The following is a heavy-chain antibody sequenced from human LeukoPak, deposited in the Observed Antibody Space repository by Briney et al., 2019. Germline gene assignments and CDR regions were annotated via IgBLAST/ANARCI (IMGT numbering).Heavy chain of an antibody. V-gene: IGHV3-66*01. CDR3: ARDSDYDAFDI. J-gene: IGHJ3*02. CDR1: GFTVSSNY. CDR2: IYSGGST. D-gene: IGHD4-17*01. Sequence: GGSLRLSCAASGFTVSSNYMSWVRQAPGKGLEWVSVIYSGGSTYYADSVKGRFTISRDNSKNTLYLQMNSLGAEDTAVYYCARDSDYDAFDIWGQGTMVTVSS.